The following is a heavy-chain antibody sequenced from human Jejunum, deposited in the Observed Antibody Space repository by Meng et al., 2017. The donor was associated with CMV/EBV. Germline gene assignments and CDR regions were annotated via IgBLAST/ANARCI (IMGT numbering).Heavy chain of an antibody. J-gene: IGHJ4*02. CDR1: EYA. V-gene: IGHV3-20*03. D-gene: IGHD2-2*01. CDR3: VRREEYCGISSCYRYYFDW. Sequence: EYAMSWVRQAPGKGLEWVAGIKYNGLNIGYADSVKGRFNISRDRAKDSVSLEMNNLRAEDTALYFCVRREEYCGISSCYRYYFDWWGQGILVTVSS. CDR2: IKYNGLNI.